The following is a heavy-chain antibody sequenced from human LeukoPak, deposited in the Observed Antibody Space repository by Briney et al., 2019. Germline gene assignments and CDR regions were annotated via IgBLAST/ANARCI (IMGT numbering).Heavy chain of an antibody. V-gene: IGHV4-38-2*01. CDR1: GYSISSGYY. J-gene: IGHJ4*02. CDR3: ARQAGWRRGVLVVVPAASLDY. D-gene: IGHD2-2*01. CDR2: IYHSGST. Sequence: PSETLSLTCAVSGYSISSGYYWGWIRQPPEKGLEWIGSIYHSGSTYYNPSLKSRVTISVDTSKNQFSLKLSSVTAADTAVYYCARQAGWRRGVLVVVPAASLDYWGQGTLVTVSS.